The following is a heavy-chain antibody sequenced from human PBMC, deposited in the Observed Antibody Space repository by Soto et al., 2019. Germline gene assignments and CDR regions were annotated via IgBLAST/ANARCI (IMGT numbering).Heavy chain of an antibody. CDR2: INPNSGGT. J-gene: IGHJ4*02. D-gene: IGHD3-9*01. CDR3: ARTPRYFDWLFYFDY. CDR1: GYTFTGYY. Sequence: ASVKVSCKASGYTFTGYYMHWVRQAPGQGLEWMGWINPNSGGTNYAQKFQGWVTMTRDTSISTAYMELSRLRSDDTAVYYCARTPRYFDWLFYFDYWGQGTRVTVSS. V-gene: IGHV1-2*04.